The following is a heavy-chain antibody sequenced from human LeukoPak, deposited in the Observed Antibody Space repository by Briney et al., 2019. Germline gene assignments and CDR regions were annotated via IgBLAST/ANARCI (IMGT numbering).Heavy chain of an antibody. J-gene: IGHJ4*02. CDR3: ASLPTYYYDSPGY. V-gene: IGHV1-3*01. Sequence: GASVKVSCTASGYTFTSYAMHWVRQAPGQRLEWTGWINAGNGNTKYSQKFQGRVTITRDTSASTAYMELSSLRSEDTAVYYCASLPTYYYDSPGYWGQGTLVTVSS. CDR2: INAGNGNT. D-gene: IGHD3-22*01. CDR1: GYTFTSYA.